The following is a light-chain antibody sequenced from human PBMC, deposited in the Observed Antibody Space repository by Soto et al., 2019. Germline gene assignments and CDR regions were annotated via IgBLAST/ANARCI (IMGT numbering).Light chain of an antibody. J-gene: IGLJ1*01. CDR1: SSNIGSNT. CDR3: AAWDDSLNGRYV. Sequence: QPALAHPPPGSGTPGQGLTIFCSGSSSNIGSNTVNWYQQLPGTAPKHLIYSNNQRPSGVPVRFSGSKSGTSASLAISGLQSEDEADYYCAAWDDSLNGRYVFGTGTKVTV. V-gene: IGLV1-44*01. CDR2: SNN.